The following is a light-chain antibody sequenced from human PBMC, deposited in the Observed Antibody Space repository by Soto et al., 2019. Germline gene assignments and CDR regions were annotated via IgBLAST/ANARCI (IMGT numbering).Light chain of an antibody. CDR3: QQYHHWPWT. J-gene: IGKJ1*01. CDR1: QSVPSN. CDR2: GAS. Sequence: EIVMTQSPATLSVSPGERATLSCRASQSVPSNLAWYQQKPGQAPRLLISGASTRATGIPARFSGSGSGTEFTLIISRLQSEDFAVYYCQQYHHWPWTFGQGTKVEI. V-gene: IGKV3-15*01.